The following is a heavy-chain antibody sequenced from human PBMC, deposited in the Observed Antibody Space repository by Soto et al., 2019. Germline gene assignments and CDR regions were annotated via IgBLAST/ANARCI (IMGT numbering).Heavy chain of an antibody. D-gene: IGHD3-16*01. V-gene: IGHV4-30-4*01. CDR2: IYYSGST. J-gene: IGHJ4*02. CDR1: GGSMSSGDYY. CDR3: ARDFKAPNDAWAFDY. Sequence: SESLSLTCTVSGGSMSSGDYYWSWIRQPPGKGLEWIGYIYYSGSTYYNPSLKSRVTISVDTSKNHFSLKLTSVTAADTAVYFCARDFKAPNDAWAFDYWGQGALVTVSS.